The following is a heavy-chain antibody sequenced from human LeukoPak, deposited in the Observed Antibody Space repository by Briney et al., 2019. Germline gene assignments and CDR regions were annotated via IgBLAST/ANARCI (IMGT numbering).Heavy chain of an antibody. CDR2: IYYSGST. Sequence: SETLSLTCTVSSGSISSYYWSWIRQPPGKGLEWIGYIYYSGSTNYNPSLKSRVTISVDTSKNQFSLKLSSVTAADTAVYYCARVGQRLSRRGPFDYWGQGTLVTVSS. V-gene: IGHV4-59*01. D-gene: IGHD3-16*02. CDR1: SGSISSYY. J-gene: IGHJ4*02. CDR3: ARVGQRLSRRGPFDY.